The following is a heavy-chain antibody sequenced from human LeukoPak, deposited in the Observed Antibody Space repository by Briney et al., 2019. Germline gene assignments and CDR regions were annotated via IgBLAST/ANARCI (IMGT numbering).Heavy chain of an antibody. V-gene: IGHV5-51*01. Sequence: GESLKISCKASGYSFTNYWIGWVRQMPEKGLEWMGIIDPSDSDTRYTPSFQGQVTISADRSLTTAYLQWNSLKASDTAMYYCARQTAMGRSGDFWGQGTLVTVSS. J-gene: IGHJ4*02. CDR1: GYSFTNYW. D-gene: IGHD5-18*01. CDR2: IDPSDSDT. CDR3: ARQTAMGRSGDF.